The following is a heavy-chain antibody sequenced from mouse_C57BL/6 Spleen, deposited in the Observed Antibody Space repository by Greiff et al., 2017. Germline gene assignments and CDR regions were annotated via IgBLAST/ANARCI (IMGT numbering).Heavy chain of an antibody. J-gene: IGHJ2*01. CDR3: VITTVVATDY. D-gene: IGHD1-1*01. Sequence: QVQLKQSGAELVKPGASVKLSCKASGYTFTSYWMQWVKQRPGQGLEWIGEIDPSDSYTNYNQKFKGKATLTVDTSSSTAYMQLSSLTSEDSAVYYCVITTVVATDYWGQGTTLTVSS. CDR1: GYTFTSYW. CDR2: IDPSDSYT. V-gene: IGHV1-50*01.